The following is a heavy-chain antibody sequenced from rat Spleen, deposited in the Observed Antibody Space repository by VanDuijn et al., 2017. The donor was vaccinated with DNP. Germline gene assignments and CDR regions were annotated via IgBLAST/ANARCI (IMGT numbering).Heavy chain of an antibody. CDR3: VRTADTTGITLEY. D-gene: IGHD1-9*01. J-gene: IGHJ2*01. Sequence: EVQLVESGGDLVQPGRSLKLSCVASGFTFNNYWMTWIRQVPGKGLEWVASITSSGGSTYYADSVKGRFTLSRDNAKSTLYLQMDSLRSDDTATYYCVRTADTTGITLEYWGQGVMVTVSS. CDR2: ITSSGGST. V-gene: IGHV5-31*01. CDR1: GFTFNNYW.